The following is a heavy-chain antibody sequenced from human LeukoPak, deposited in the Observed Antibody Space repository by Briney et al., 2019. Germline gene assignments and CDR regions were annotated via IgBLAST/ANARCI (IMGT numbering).Heavy chain of an antibody. CDR1: GFTFSSYA. CDR2: ISGSGDST. CDR3: AKRTSIAAAGTDWVDC. J-gene: IGHJ5*01. V-gene: IGHV3-23*01. D-gene: IGHD6-13*01. Sequence: GGSLRLSCAASGFTFSSYAMNRVRQAPGKGLEWVSAISGSGDSTYYADSVKGRFTISRDISKNTLYLQMNSLRAEDTAVYYCAKRTSIAAAGTDWVDCWGQGALVTVSS.